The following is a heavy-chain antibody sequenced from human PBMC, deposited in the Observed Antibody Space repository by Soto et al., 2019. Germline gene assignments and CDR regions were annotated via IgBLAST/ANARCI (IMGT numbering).Heavy chain of an antibody. CDR2: INHSGST. CDR3: AKGPGWNPSSAPFDY. Sequence: PSETLSLTCAVYGGSFSGYYWSWIRQPPGKGLEWIGEINHSGSTNYILSLKSRVTISVDTSKNQFSLKLRSVTAADTAVYYCAKGPGWNPSSAPFDYWGQGTLSPSPQ. J-gene: IGHJ4*02. CDR1: GGSFSGYY. V-gene: IGHV4-34*01. D-gene: IGHD1-1*01.